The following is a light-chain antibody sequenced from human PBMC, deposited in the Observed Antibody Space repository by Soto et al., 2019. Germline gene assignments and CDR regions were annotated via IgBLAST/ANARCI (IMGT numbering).Light chain of an antibody. J-gene: IGKJ1*01. CDR1: QSVSSSY. Sequence: EIVLTQSPGTLSSSPGERATLSCRASQSVSSSYLAWYQQKPGQAPRLLIYGASSRATGIPDRFSSSGSGTDFTLTISRLEPEDFAVYYCQQYGGSPAWTFGQGTKVEVK. CDR2: GAS. CDR3: QQYGGSPAWT. V-gene: IGKV3-20*01.